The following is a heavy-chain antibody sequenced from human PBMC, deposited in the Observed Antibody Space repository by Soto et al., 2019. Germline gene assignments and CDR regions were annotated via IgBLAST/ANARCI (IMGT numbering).Heavy chain of an antibody. V-gene: IGHV3-11*05. CDR3: ARERIAAAGRVSAY. Sequence: PGGSLRLSCXASGFTFSDYYMTWIRQAPGKGLEWVSYISTSSTYTNYADSVKGRFTISRDNAKNSLYLQMNSLRAEDTAVYYCARERIAAAGRVSAYWGQGTLVTVSS. CDR1: GFTFSDYY. D-gene: IGHD6-13*01. CDR2: ISTSSTYT. J-gene: IGHJ4*02.